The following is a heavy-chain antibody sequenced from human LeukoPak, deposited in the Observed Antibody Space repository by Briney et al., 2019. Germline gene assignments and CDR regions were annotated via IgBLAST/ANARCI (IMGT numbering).Heavy chain of an antibody. Sequence: ASVKVSCKASGYTFTGYYIHWVRQAPGQGREWMGWINPNSGGTNYAQKFQGRVTMTRDTSISTAYMELSRLRSDDTAVYYCAREPVVLVPAAMFNWFDPWGQGTLVTVSS. V-gene: IGHV1-2*02. CDR1: GYTFTGYY. D-gene: IGHD2-2*01. CDR3: AREPVVLVPAAMFNWFDP. CDR2: INPNSGGT. J-gene: IGHJ5*02.